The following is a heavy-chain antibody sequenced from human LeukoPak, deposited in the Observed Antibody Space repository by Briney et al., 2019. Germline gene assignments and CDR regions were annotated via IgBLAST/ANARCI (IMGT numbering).Heavy chain of an antibody. V-gene: IGHV4-39*07. CDR2: IYYSGST. CDR1: GGSISSSSYY. D-gene: IGHD4-17*01. Sequence: SETLSLTCTVSGGSISSSSYYWGWIRQPPGKGLEWIGSIYYSGSTYYNPSLKSRVTISVDTSKNQFSLKLSSVTAADTAVYYCARDYLRRYFDYWGQGTLVTVSS. CDR3: ARDYLRRYFDY. J-gene: IGHJ4*02.